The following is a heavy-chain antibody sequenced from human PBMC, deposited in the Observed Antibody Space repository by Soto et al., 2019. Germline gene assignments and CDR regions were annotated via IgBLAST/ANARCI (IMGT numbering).Heavy chain of an antibody. CDR2: IWYDGSNK. D-gene: IGHD2-15*01. Sequence: QVQLVESGGGVVQPGRSLRLSCAASGFTFSSYGMHWVRQAPGKGLEWVAGIWYDGSNKYYADSVKGRFTISRDNSKNKLYLQMNSLRAEDTAVYYCARDVLPFYWGQGTLVTVSS. V-gene: IGHV3-33*01. CDR3: ARDVLPFY. J-gene: IGHJ4*02. CDR1: GFTFSSYG.